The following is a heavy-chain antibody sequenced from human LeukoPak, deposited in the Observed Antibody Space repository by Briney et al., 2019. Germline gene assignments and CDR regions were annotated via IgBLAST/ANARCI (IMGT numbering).Heavy chain of an antibody. CDR3: ARAVEMATSYYGMDV. CDR1: GFTFSSYS. J-gene: IGHJ6*02. Sequence: PGGSLRLSCAASGFTFSSYSMNWVRQAPGKGLERVSSISSSSSYIYYADSVKGRFTISRDNAKNSLYLQMNSLRAEDTAVYYCARAVEMATSYYGMDVWGQGTTVTVSS. CDR2: ISSSSSYI. V-gene: IGHV3-21*01. D-gene: IGHD5-24*01.